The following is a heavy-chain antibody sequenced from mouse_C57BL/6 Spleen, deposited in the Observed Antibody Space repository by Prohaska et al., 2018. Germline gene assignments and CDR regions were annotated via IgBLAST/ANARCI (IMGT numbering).Heavy chain of an antibody. V-gene: IGHV14-1*01. CDR3: RLYGNYVDWFAF. J-gene: IGHJ3*01. Sequence: EVQLQQSGAELVRPGASVKLSCTNSGFNINDYYMHWVKQRPEQGLEWIGRIDPEDGGTEYAPKFQGKATMTADTASNTGYLQLSSLTSDDTAVDYCRLYGNYVDWFAFWGQGTLVTVSA. CDR2: IDPEDGGT. D-gene: IGHD2-1*01. CDR1: GFNINDYY.